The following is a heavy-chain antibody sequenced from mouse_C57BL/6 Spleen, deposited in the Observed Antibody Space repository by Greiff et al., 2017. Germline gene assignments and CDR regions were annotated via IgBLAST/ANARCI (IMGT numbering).Heavy chain of an antibody. CDR2: LDPENGDT. J-gene: IGHJ2*01. D-gene: IGHD2-1*01. CDR1: GFNIKDDY. Sequence: EVQLVQSGAELVRPGASVKLSCTASGFNIKDDYMHWVKQRPEQGLEWIGWLDPENGDTEYASKFQGKATITADTSSNTAYLQLSSLTSEDTAVYYCTALSTIRTFDYWGQGTTLTVSS. V-gene: IGHV14-4*01. CDR3: TALSTIRTFDY.